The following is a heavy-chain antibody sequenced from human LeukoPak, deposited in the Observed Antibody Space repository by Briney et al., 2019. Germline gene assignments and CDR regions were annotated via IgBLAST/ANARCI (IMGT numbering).Heavy chain of an antibody. CDR1: GFTFSTYA. J-gene: IGHJ4*02. CDR3: AKDLAYYDSSGSFDY. D-gene: IGHD3-22*01. Sequence: GGSLRLSCAASGFTFSTYAMSWVRRAPVKGLEWVSSITGTGGNTYYADSVKGRFTISRDNFKNTLFLQMNSLRAEDTAVYYCAKDLAYYDSSGSFDYWGQGTLVTVSS. CDR2: ITGTGGNT. V-gene: IGHV3-23*01.